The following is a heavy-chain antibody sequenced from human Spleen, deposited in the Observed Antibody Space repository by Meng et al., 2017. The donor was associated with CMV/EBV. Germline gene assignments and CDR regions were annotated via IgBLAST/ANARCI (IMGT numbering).Heavy chain of an antibody. V-gene: IGHV3-23*01. Sequence: GESLKISCAASDFSFTDYAMSWVRQAPGKGLEWVSAISGSGGKAFYTDSVKGRFIISRDNSKNTLFLQVNSLRAEDTAFYYCARTLLYNWSPPVYYFDYWGRGALVTVSS. J-gene: IGHJ4*02. CDR3: ARTLLYNWSPPVYYFDY. D-gene: IGHD1-20*01. CDR1: DFSFTDYA. CDR2: ISGSGGKA.